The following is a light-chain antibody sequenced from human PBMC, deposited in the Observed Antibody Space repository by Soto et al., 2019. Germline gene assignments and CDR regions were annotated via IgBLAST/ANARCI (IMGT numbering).Light chain of an antibody. CDR2: GIY. J-gene: IGKJ5*01. CDR3: QQYSKWPIT. CDR1: QSVNSN. Sequence: EMVLTQSPAILSVSPGESATLSCRASQSVNSNYLAWYQQHPGQPPRLLIYGIYTRATGIPARFSGSGSGTEFSLTIRSLQSEDFAVYYCQQYSKWPITFGQGTRLEIK. V-gene: IGKV3-15*01.